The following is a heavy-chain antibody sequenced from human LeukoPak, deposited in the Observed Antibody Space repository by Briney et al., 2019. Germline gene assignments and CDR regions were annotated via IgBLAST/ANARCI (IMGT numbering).Heavy chain of an antibody. D-gene: IGHD6-19*01. CDR1: GFTFSSYA. CDR2: ISGSGGST. Sequence: PGGSLRLSCAASGFTFSSYAMSWVRQAPGKGLEWVSAISGSGGSTYYADSVKGRFTISRDNAKNSLYLQMNSLRAEDTAVYYCARDRTVAGPFDYWGQGTLVTVSS. J-gene: IGHJ4*02. V-gene: IGHV3-23*01. CDR3: ARDRTVAGPFDY.